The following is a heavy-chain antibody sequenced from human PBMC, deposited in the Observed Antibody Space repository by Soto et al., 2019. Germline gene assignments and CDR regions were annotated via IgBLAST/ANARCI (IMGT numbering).Heavy chain of an antibody. V-gene: IGHV1-2*02. Sequence: ASVKVSCKASGYTFTDYFIHWVRQAPGQGFEWMGWINPNSRGTNYAPKFQGRVTMTRDTSNSTAYMELRGLRSDDTAVYYCARVTLKAGNWFDPWGKGTLVTVSS. CDR2: INPNSRGT. CDR1: GYTFTDYF. J-gene: IGHJ5*02. CDR3: ARVTLKAGNWFDP.